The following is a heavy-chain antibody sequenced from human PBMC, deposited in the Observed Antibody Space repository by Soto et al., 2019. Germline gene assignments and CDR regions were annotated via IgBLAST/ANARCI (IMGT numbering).Heavy chain of an antibody. J-gene: IGHJ4*02. D-gene: IGHD5-12*01. V-gene: IGHV3-53*01. CDR2: IYSGGST. CDR3: VWWLRNFDY. Sequence: LRLSCAASGFTVSSNYMSWVRQAPGKGLEWVSVIYSGGSTYYADSVKGRFTISRDNSKNTLYLQMSSLRAEDTAVYYCVWWLRNFDYWGQGTLVTVSS. CDR1: GFTVSSNY.